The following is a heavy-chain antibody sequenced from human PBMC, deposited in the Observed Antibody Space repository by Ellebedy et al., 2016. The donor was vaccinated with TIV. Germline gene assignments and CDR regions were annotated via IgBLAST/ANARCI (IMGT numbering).Heavy chain of an antibody. J-gene: IGHJ4*02. CDR1: GFDFGSYS. Sequence: GESLKISCVASGFDFGSYSMNWVRQAPGKGLEWVSYISSTSSRMFYAGSVKGRFTISRDNAKRSLHLQMSSLRDEDTAVYYCATEEEVTTIAFEFWGQGALVTVSS. CDR2: ISSTSSRM. CDR3: ATEEEVTTIAFEF. D-gene: IGHD4-17*01. V-gene: IGHV3-48*02.